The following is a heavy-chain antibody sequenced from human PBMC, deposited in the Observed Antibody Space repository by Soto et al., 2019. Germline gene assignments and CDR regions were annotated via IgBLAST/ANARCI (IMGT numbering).Heavy chain of an antibody. D-gene: IGHD3-10*01. CDR3: ATGRSPYGEWLDR. CDR1: GFTFGDYA. V-gene: IGHV3-49*04. CDR2: MRNKAYGGTI. Sequence: GGSLRLSCTASGFTFGDYAVNWVRQAPGKGLEWVGLMRNKAYGGTIEYAASVEGRFTISRDDSQNIAYLQLTSLDIEDTAVYYCATGRSPYGEWLDRWGRGTPVTVSS. J-gene: IGHJ5*02.